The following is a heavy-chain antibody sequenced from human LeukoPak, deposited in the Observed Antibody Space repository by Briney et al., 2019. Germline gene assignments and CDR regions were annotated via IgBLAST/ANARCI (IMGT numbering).Heavy chain of an antibody. CDR3: ARDFVVVSTPRDNFDY. V-gene: IGHV3-74*01. Sequence: GGSLRLSCVASGFTFSDYWMHWVRQVPEKGLEWVARINRDGTTRSCADSAWGRFTISRDNAQNTVYLQMNSLKVDDTAVYFCARDFVVVSTPRDNFDYWGQGTLVTVSS. D-gene: IGHD2-21*01. J-gene: IGHJ4*02. CDR2: INRDGTTR. CDR1: GFTFSDYW.